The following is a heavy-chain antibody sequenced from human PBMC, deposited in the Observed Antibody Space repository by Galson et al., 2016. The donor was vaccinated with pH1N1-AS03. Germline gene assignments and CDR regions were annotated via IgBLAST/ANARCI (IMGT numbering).Heavy chain of an antibody. D-gene: IGHD1-26*01. CDR2: ISYDGSHK. Sequence: SLRLSCAASGFTFSTYGMQWVRQAPGKGLEWVAFISYDGSHKYYADSVKGRFTISRDNSDNTVFLQVNNLKPDDAAVYYCAKEGPVGASPNWCLDLWGRGTLVTVSP. CDR3: AKEGPVGASPNWCLDL. V-gene: IGHV3-30*18. J-gene: IGHJ2*01. CDR1: GFTFSTYG.